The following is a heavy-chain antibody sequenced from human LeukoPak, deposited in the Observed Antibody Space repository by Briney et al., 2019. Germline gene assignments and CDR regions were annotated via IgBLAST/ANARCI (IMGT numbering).Heavy chain of an antibody. CDR3: ARDYNC. D-gene: IGHD3-10*01. CDR1: GFTFTDYY. Sequence: GGSLRLSCSASGFTFTDYYMSWIRQAPGKGLEWVSYISPSGTVIYYGDSVKDRFTISRDNTKKSLYLQMNSLRAEDTAVYYCARDYNCWGQGTLVTVSS. V-gene: IGHV3-11*01. CDR2: ISPSGTVI. J-gene: IGHJ4*02.